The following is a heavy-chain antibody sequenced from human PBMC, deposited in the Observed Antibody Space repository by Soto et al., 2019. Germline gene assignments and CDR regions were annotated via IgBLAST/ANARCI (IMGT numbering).Heavy chain of an antibody. CDR3: ARDDPSRYYDFWGRLGAIYYYYGMDV. D-gene: IGHD3-3*01. CDR1: GYTFTSYG. J-gene: IGHJ6*02. V-gene: IGHV1-18*01. CDR2: ISAYNGNT. Sequence: ASVKVSCKASGYTFTSYGISWVRQAPGQGLEWMGWISAYNGNTNYAQKLQGRVTMTTDTSTSTAYMELRSLRSDDTAVYYCARDDPSRYYDFWGRLGAIYYYYGMDVWG.